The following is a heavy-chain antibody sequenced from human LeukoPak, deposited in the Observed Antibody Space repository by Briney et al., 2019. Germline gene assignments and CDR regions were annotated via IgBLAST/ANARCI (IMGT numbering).Heavy chain of an antibody. J-gene: IGHJ4*02. CDR1: GGSTSSGSYY. Sequence: SQTLSLTCTVSGGSTSSGSYYWSWIRQPAGKGLEWIGYIYYSGSTNYNPSLKSRVTISVDTSKNQFSLKLSSVTAADTAVYYCARGRSRFDYWGQGTLVTVSS. CDR3: ARGRSRFDY. V-gene: IGHV4-61*10. CDR2: IYYSGST.